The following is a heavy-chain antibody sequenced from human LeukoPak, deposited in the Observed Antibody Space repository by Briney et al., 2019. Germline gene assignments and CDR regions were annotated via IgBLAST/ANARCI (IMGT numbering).Heavy chain of an antibody. CDR3: ARAVGRITEFAY. V-gene: IGHV3-23*01. Sequence: GGSLRLSCAASGFTFSSYAMSWVRQAPGKGLEWVSGIRGSGRNTFYADSVKGRFTISRDNAKNSIYLQMNTLRAEDTAVYYCARAVGRITEFAYWGQGTLVTVSS. CDR2: IRGSGRNT. CDR1: GFTFSSYA. J-gene: IGHJ4*02. D-gene: IGHD3-10*01.